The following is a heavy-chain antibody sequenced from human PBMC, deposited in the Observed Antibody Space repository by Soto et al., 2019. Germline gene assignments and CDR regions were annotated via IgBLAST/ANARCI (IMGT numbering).Heavy chain of an antibody. CDR1: GGTFSSYA. CDR2: IIPIFGTA. D-gene: IGHD1-20*01. J-gene: IGHJ5*02. Sequence: QVQLVQSGAEVKKPGSSVKVSCKASGGTFSSYAISWVRQAPGQGLEWMGGIIPIFGTANYAQKFQGRVTITADKPRRTAYMEWSSRRLGDRPVYYGASSNWTWGGGFAPWGKEPLDPVPS. CDR3: ASSNWTWGGGFAP. V-gene: IGHV1-69*06.